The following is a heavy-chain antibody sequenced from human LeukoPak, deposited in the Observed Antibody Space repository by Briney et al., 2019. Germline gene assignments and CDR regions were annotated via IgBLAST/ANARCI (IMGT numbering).Heavy chain of an antibody. CDR3: ATTVITPNTFDI. CDR1: GFSSNY. D-gene: IGHD4-17*01. CDR2: IYSLGST. J-gene: IGHJ3*02. Sequence: GGSLRLSCAVSGFSSNYMSWVRQAPGEGLECVSVIYSLGSTYYADSVKGRFSISIDGSRNTLYLQMNSLRAEDTAVYYCATTVITPNTFDIWGQGTMVTVSS. V-gene: IGHV3-66*01.